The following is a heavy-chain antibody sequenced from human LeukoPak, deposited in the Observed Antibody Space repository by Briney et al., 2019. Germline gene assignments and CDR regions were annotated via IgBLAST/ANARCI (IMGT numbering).Heavy chain of an antibody. D-gene: IGHD6-13*01. CDR2: IYYRGNT. J-gene: IGHJ5*02. V-gene: IGHV4-59*01. CDR1: GGFISSYY. Sequence: SETLSLTCTVSGGFISSYYWSWIRQPPGKPLEWIGYIYYRGNTDYNPSLKSRVTISVDTSKSQFSLKLSPVTAADTAVYYCARDIPAAGDNWFDPWGQGTLVTVSS. CDR3: ARDIPAAGDNWFDP.